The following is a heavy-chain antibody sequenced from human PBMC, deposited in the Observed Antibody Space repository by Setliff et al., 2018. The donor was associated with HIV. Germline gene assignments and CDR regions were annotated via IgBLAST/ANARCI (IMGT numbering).Heavy chain of an antibody. CDR2: FRPTGNAYYANP. J-gene: IGHJ6*03. Sequence: SETLSLTCTVSGVSISSGGYYWNWIRQPAGKGLEWIGRFRPTGNAYYANPYYNPSLKSRVTMSVDTSKSQFSLKLNSVTAADTAVYYCAKSVDTTMDDYYYVDIWGTGTTVTVSS. D-gene: IGHD5-18*01. CDR3: AKSVDTTMDDYYYVDI. V-gene: IGHV4-61*02. CDR1: GVSISSGGYY.